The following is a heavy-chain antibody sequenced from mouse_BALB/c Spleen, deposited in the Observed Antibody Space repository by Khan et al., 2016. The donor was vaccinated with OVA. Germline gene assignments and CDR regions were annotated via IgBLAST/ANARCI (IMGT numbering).Heavy chain of an antibody. CDR1: GYIFTSYW. CDR2: IYPGTDNT. J-gene: IGHJ2*01. D-gene: IGHD3-2*02. V-gene: IGHV1S132*01. CDR3: AREEALYHFDH. Sequence: QVQLQQSGAELVRPGASVKLSCKTSGYIFTSYWIHWVKQRSGQGLEWIARIYPGTDNTYYNEKFKDKATLTADKSSSTAYMQLSRLKSEDSDVYVCAREEALYHFDHWGQGTTLTVSS.